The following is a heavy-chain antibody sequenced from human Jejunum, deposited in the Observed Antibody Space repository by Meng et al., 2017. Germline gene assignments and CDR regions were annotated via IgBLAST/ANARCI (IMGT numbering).Heavy chain of an antibody. J-gene: IGHJ4*02. CDR2: IYSSGST. CDR3: ARGDYCRGGSCYSNYFDS. Sequence: SETLSLTCTVSGGSISSHYWSWIRQPAGKGVEWIGRIYSSGSTNYNPSLKSRVTMSVDMSKNQFSLKLTSVTAADSAVYYCARGDYCRGGSCYSNYFDSWGQGALVTVSS. D-gene: IGHD2-15*01. CDR1: GGSISSHY. V-gene: IGHV4-4*07.